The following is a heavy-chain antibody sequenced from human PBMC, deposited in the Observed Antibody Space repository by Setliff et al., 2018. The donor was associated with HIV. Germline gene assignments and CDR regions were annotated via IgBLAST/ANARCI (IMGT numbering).Heavy chain of an antibody. J-gene: IGHJ3*01. CDR1: GYIFTDYY. V-gene: IGHV1-69*04. CDR2: IVPLLGVP. Sequence: SVKVSCKASGYIFTDYYMHWVRQAPGQGLEWLGRIVPLLGVPDYAQKFQGRVTFTADRSTSTAYMELSSLRSEDTAVYYCARVNSDAFDVWGQGTKVTVSS. CDR3: ARVNSDAFDV.